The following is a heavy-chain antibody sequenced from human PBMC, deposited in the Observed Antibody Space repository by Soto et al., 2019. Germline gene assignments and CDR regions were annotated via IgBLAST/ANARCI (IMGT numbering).Heavy chain of an antibody. CDR2: IYYSGST. V-gene: IGHV4-31*03. J-gene: IGHJ3*02. Sequence: QVQLQESGPGLVKPSQTLSLTCTVSGGSISSGGYYWSWIRQHPGKGLEWIGYIYYSGSTYYNPSLKSRVTISVATSKNRFSLKLSSVTAADTAVYYCARARITMVRGVIDHDAFDIWGQGTMVTVSS. D-gene: IGHD3-10*01. CDR3: ARARITMVRGVIDHDAFDI. CDR1: GGSISSGGYY.